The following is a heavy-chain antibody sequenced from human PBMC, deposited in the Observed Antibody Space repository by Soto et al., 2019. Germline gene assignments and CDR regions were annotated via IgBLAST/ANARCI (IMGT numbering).Heavy chain of an antibody. J-gene: IGHJ2*01. Sequence: PGGFLRLSCAASGFTFSNYAMTWVRQVPGKGLEWVSSISGSGVSTYYPDSVKGRFTISRDNSKNTLYLQMNSLRADDTALYYCAKSTGNWYFELWGRGTLVIGSS. D-gene: IGHD2-8*02. CDR2: ISGSGVST. V-gene: IGHV3-23*01. CDR3: AKSTGNWYFEL. CDR1: GFTFSNYA.